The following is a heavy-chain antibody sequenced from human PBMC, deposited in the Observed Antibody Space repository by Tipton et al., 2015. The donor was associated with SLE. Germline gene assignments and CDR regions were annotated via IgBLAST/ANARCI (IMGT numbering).Heavy chain of an antibody. D-gene: IGHD2-15*01. CDR1: GFTFSSYN. V-gene: IGHV3-21*01. CDR2: ISSSSSYI. CDR3: AKDWDCSGGRCYSGPYFDN. Sequence: SLRLSCAASGFTFSSYNMNWVRQAPGKGLEWVSSISSSSSYIYYADSVKGRFTISRDNSKDTLYLQMNSLRAEDTAVYYCAKDWDCSGGRCYSGPYFDNWGQGTLVTVSS. J-gene: IGHJ4*02.